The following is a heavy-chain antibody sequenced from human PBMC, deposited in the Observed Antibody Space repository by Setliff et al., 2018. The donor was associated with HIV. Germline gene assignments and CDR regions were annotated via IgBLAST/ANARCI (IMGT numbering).Heavy chain of an antibody. CDR2: ISPTGNT. CDR1: GASISSYY. D-gene: IGHD3-10*01. V-gene: IGHV4-59*01. J-gene: IGHJ4*02. Sequence: SETLSLTCSVSGASISSYYWSWIRQPPGKGLEWIGYISPTGNTNYNPSLKSRVTISTDTSKDQFSLKLSSVTAADTAVYYCARGGRGSGSYYWDYYFDYWGQGTLVTVSS. CDR3: ARGGRGSGSYYWDYYFDY.